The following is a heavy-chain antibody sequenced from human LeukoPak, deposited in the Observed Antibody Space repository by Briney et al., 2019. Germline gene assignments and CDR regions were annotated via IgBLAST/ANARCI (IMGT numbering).Heavy chain of an antibody. CDR3: ARASYDYVWGSYGGYFDY. Sequence: ASVKVSCKASGYTFTGYYMHWVRQAPGQGLEWMGWINPNSGGTNYAQKFQGRVTMTRDTSISTAYMELSRLRSDDTAVYYCARASYDYVWGSYGGYFDYWGQGTLVTVSS. V-gene: IGHV1-2*02. CDR2: INPNSGGT. D-gene: IGHD3-16*01. CDR1: GYTFTGYY. J-gene: IGHJ4*02.